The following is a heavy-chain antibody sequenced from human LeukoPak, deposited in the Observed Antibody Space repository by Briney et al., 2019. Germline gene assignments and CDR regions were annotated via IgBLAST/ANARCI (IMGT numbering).Heavy chain of an antibody. V-gene: IGHV1-69*06. CDR1: GGTFNSYP. CDR3: ARGGGWADGYSPIDF. J-gene: IGHJ4*02. CDR2: IIPMFGTV. D-gene: IGHD5-24*01. Sequence: ASVKVSCKASGGTFNSYPITWVRQAPGQGLEWMGGIIPMFGTVKYAQTFQGRITITGDKSTSTVYMELSSLTSDDTALYCCARGGGWADGYSPIDFWGQGTLVTVSS.